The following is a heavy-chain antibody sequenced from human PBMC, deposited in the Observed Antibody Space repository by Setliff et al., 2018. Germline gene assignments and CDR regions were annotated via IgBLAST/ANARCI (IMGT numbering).Heavy chain of an antibody. J-gene: IGHJ4*02. Sequence: PGGSLRLSCAASGFTFSNSWMSWVRQAPGKGLEWVGRIKSKAYGGTADYATAVKGRFSISRDDSKDTVFLQMNSLKTEDTGTYYCSTGSDGWWGQGTLVTVSS. CDR2: IKSKAYGGTA. CDR1: GFTFSNSW. CDR3: STGSDGW. V-gene: IGHV3-15*01. D-gene: IGHD2-15*01.